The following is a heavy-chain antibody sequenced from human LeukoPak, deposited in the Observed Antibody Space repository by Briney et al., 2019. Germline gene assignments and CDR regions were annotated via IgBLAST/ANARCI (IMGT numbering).Heavy chain of an antibody. CDR1: GFTFSSYW. J-gene: IGHJ4*02. CDR2: IKQDGSEK. Sequence: GGSLRLSCAASGFTFSSYWMSWVRQAPGKGLEWVANIKQDGSEKYYVDSVKGRFTISRDNAKNSLYLQMNSLRAEDTAVYYCARIPDSSGYCYPTYYFDYWGQGTLVTVSS. V-gene: IGHV3-7*01. CDR3: ARIPDSSGYCYPTYYFDY. D-gene: IGHD3-22*01.